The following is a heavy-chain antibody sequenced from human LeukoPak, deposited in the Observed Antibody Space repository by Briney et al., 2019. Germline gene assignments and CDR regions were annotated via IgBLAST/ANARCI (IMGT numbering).Heavy chain of an antibody. CDR2: IYPGDSDT. CDR1: GSRFTSYW. J-gene: IGHJ3*02. Sequence: GESLQISCQGSGSRFTSYWIGGVRQLPGKGLEWMGIIYPGDSDTRYSPSFPGQVTISADKSISTAYLQWSSLKASDTAMYYCARPRDGYNVDAFDIWGQGTMVTVSS. D-gene: IGHD5-24*01. V-gene: IGHV5-51*01. CDR3: ARPRDGYNVDAFDI.